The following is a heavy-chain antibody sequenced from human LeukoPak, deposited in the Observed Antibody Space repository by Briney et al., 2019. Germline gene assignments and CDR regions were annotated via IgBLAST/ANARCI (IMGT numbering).Heavy chain of an antibody. CDR1: GFTFSDYY. CDR3: ARDWVIYDSSGYYYEQFDY. D-gene: IGHD3-22*01. CDR2: ISSSGSTI. J-gene: IGHJ4*02. V-gene: IGHV3-11*01. Sequence: GGSLRLSCAASGFTFSDYYMSWIRQAPGKGLEWVSYISSSGSTIYYADSVKGRFTISRDNAKNSLYLQMNSLRAEDTAVYYCARDWVIYDSSGYYYEQFDYWGQGTLVNVSS.